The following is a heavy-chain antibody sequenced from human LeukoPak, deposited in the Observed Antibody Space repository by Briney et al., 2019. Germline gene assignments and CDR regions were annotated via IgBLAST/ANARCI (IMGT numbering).Heavy chain of an antibody. CDR1: GFTFSSYG. CDR3: AKVTYSSSWSRPFDY. D-gene: IGHD6-13*01. J-gene: IGHJ4*02. V-gene: IGHV3-30*18. Sequence: GRSLRLSCAASGFTFSSYGMRWVRQAPGKGLEWVAVISYDGSNKYYADSVKGRFTISRDNSNNTLYLQMNSLRAEDTAVYYCAKVTYSSSWSRPFDYWGQGTLVTVSS. CDR2: ISYDGSNK.